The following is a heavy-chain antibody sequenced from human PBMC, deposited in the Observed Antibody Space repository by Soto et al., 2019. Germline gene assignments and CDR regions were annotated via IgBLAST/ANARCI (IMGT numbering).Heavy chain of an antibody. CDR2: ISSSSYTI. CDR1: GFTFSSYN. D-gene: IGHD4-17*01. V-gene: IGHV3-48*02. J-gene: IGHJ4*02. CDR3: ARPQDDGDYSPDY. Sequence: EVQLVESGGGLVQPGGSLRLSCEASGFTFSSYNMNWVRQAPGKGMEWVSYISSSSYTIYYTDSVNGRFTISSDNAKNSVYLQMNSLRDEDTAVYYGARPQDDGDYSPDYWGQGTLVTVSS.